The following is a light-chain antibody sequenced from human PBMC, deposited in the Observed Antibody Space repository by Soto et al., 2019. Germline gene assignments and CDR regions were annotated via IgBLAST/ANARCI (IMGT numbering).Light chain of an antibody. J-gene: IGKJ5*01. Sequence: EIVLTQSPATLSLSPGERATLSCRASQSVSSYLAWYQQKPGQAPRLLIYGASSRATGIPDRFSGSGSGTEYTLTISSLQSEDFAVYYCQQYDTWPSITFGQGTRLEIK. CDR3: QQYDTWPSIT. CDR1: QSVSSY. CDR2: GAS. V-gene: IGKV3D-15*01.